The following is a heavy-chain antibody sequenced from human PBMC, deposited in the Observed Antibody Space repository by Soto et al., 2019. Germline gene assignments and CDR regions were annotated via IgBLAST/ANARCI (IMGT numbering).Heavy chain of an antibody. CDR1: VATFSSYA. V-gene: IGHV1-69*13. CDR3: ARGLWFGEFLFSFDY. D-gene: IGHD3-10*01. CDR2: IIPIFGTA. Sequence: GASVKVSCEASVATFSSYAISCVRQAPGQGLEWMGGIIPIFGTANYAQKFQGRVTITADESTSTAYMELSSLRSEDTAVYYCARGLWFGEFLFSFDYWGQGTLVTVSS. J-gene: IGHJ4*02.